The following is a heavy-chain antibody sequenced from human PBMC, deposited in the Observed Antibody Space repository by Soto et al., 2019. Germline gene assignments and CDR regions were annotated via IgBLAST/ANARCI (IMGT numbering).Heavy chain of an antibody. CDR1: GYTFTSYY. D-gene: IGHD3-3*01. CDR2: INPSGGST. CDR3: ARDFTTIFGVVIMRYGMDV. V-gene: IGHV1-46*01. Sequence: ASVKVSCKASGYTFTSYYMHWVRQAPGQGLEWMGIINPSGGSTSYAQKFQGRVTMTRDTSTSTVYMELSSLRSEDTAVYYCARDFTTIFGVVIMRYGMDVSGQGTTVTVSS. J-gene: IGHJ6*02.